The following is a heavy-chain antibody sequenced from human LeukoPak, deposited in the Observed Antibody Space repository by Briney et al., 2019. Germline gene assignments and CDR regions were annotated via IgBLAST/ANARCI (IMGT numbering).Heavy chain of an antibody. J-gene: IGHJ4*02. V-gene: IGHV4-59*01. CDR1: GGSLSSYY. CDR2: LYYSGNT. Sequence: PSETLSLTCTVSGGSLSSYYWSWIRQPPGQGLEWIGYLYYSGNTNYNPSLKSRVTISVDTSKKQLSLKLSSVTAADTAVYYCARVYGYNLYYFDYWGQGTLVTVSS. D-gene: IGHD5-24*01. CDR3: ARVYGYNLYYFDY.